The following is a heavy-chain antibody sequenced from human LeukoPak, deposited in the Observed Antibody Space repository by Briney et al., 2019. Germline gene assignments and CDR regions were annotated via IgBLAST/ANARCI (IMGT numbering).Heavy chain of an antibody. Sequence: GASVKVSFKASGYTFTSYNINWVRQAIGISLECMGWMNPNSGNTGYAQKFQGRVTMTRNTSISTAYMELSSLRSEDTAVYYCARDLGYGDYTFAYWGQGTLVTVSS. D-gene: IGHD4-17*01. J-gene: IGHJ4*02. CDR1: GYTFTSYN. CDR3: ARDLGYGDYTFAY. V-gene: IGHV1-8*01. CDR2: MNPNSGNT.